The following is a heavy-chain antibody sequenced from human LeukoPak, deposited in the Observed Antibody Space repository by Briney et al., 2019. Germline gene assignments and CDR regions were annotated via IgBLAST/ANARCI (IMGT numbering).Heavy chain of an antibody. J-gene: IGHJ4*02. D-gene: IGHD1-1*01. CDR2: IYYSGST. CDR3: ARSPGGLNEVDY. Sequence: SETLSLTCTVSGGSISSSSYYWGWIRQPPGKGLEWIGSIYYSGSTYYNPSLKSRVTISVDTSKNQFSLKLSSVTAADTAVYYCARSPGGLNEVDYWGQGTLVTVSS. CDR1: GGSISSSSYY. V-gene: IGHV4-39*01.